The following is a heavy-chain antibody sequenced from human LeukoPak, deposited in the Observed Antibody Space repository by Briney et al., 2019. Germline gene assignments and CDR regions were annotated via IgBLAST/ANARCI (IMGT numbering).Heavy chain of an antibody. CDR1: GGSISNYY. Sequence: SETLSLTCTVSGGSISNYYWSWIRRPPGKGLEWIGYISDSGTTNYNPSLKSRVTTSLATSKNQFSLQLRSVTAADTAVYYCARDFMVRGDQVNYYYYYMDVWGTGATITVSS. V-gene: IGHV4-59*01. CDR2: ISDSGTT. D-gene: IGHD3-10*01. J-gene: IGHJ6*03. CDR3: ARDFMVRGDQVNYYYYYMDV.